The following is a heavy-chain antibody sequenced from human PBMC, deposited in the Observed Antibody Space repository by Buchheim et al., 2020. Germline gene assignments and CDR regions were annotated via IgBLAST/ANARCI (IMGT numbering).Heavy chain of an antibody. CDR3: ANRRQRIAAAGSTDYYYYYGMDV. J-gene: IGHJ6*02. V-gene: IGHV3-23*01. D-gene: IGHD6-13*01. Sequence: EVQLLESGGGLVQPGGSLRLSCAASGFTFSSYAMSWVRQAPGKGLEWVSAISGSGGSTYYADSVKGRFTIPRDNSKNTLYLQMNSLRAEDTAVYYCANRRQRIAAAGSTDYYYYYGMDVWGQGTT. CDR2: ISGSGGST. CDR1: GFTFSSYA.